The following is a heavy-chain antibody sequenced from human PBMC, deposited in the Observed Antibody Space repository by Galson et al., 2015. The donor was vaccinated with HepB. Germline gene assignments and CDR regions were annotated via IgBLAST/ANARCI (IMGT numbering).Heavy chain of an antibody. CDR1: GFTFSSYA. Sequence: SLRLSCAASGFTFSSYAMSWVRQAPGKGLEWVSAISGSGGSTYYADSVKGRFTISRDNSKNTLYLQMNSLRAEDTAVYYCAKGPYYDILTGYYNPYYFDYWGQGTLVTVSS. D-gene: IGHD3-9*01. V-gene: IGHV3-23*01. J-gene: IGHJ4*02. CDR3: AKGPYYDILTGYYNPYYFDY. CDR2: ISGSGGST.